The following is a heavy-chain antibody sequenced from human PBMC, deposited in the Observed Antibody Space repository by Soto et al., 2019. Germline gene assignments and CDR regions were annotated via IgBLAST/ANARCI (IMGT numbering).Heavy chain of an antibody. Sequence: QVQLQESGPGLVKPSGTLSLTCAVSGGSISSSNWWSWVRQPPGKGLEWIGEIYHSGSTNYNPSRQGRGTVTVDKSKNQISRRLSSVTAADTAVYYCARDPNYYDSSGYYGTAPPRYYYGMDVWGQGTTVTVSS. CDR2: IYHSGST. J-gene: IGHJ6*02. CDR1: GGSISSSNW. CDR3: ARDPNYYDSSGYYGTAPPRYYYGMDV. D-gene: IGHD3-22*01. V-gene: IGHV4-4*02.